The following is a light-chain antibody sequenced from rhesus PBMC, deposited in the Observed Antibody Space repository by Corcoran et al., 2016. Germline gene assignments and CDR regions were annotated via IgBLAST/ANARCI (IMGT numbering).Light chain of an antibody. CDR3: QQESNWPLT. J-gene: IGKJ4*01. Sequence: EIVMTQSPATLSLSPGERATLSCRASQSVSNNLAWYQQKPGQAPRLLNYDASNRAPGIPDRFSGSGSGTDFTLTISSLEPEDVGVYYCQQESNWPLTFGGGTKVEIK. CDR1: QSVSNN. CDR2: DAS. V-gene: IGKV3-35*01.